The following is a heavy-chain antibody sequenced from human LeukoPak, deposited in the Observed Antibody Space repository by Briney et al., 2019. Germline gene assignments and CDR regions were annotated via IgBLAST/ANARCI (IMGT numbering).Heavy chain of an antibody. V-gene: IGHV4-59*12. Sequence: SETLSLTCTVSGGSISSYYWSWIRQPPGKGLEWIGYIYYSGSTNYNPSLKSRVTISVDTSKNQFSLKLSSVTAADTAVYYCARFAAARPVYYYGMDVWGQGTTVTVSS. CDR1: GGSISSYY. D-gene: IGHD6-6*01. CDR3: ARFAAARPVYYYGMDV. CDR2: IYYSGST. J-gene: IGHJ6*02.